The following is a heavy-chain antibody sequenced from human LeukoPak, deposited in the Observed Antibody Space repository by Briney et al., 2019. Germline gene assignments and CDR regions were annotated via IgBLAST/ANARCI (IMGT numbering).Heavy chain of an antibody. V-gene: IGHV1-24*01. Sequence: ASVKVSCKVSGYTLTELSMHWVRQAPGKGLEWMGGFDPEDGETIYAQKFQGRVTMTRDTSTSTVYMELSSLRSEDTAVYYCARSVAGLDYWGQGTLVTVSS. CDR1: GYTLTELS. CDR3: ARSVAGLDY. D-gene: IGHD6-19*01. CDR2: FDPEDGET. J-gene: IGHJ4*02.